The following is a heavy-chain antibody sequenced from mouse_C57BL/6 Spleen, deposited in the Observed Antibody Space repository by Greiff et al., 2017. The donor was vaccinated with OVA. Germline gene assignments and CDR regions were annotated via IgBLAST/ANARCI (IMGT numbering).Heavy chain of an antibody. J-gene: IGHJ2*01. Sequence: QVQLQQPGAELVKPGASVKLSCKASGYTFTSYWMQWVKQRPGQGLEWIGEIDPSDSYTNYNQKFKGKATLTVDTSSSTAYMQLSSLTSEDSAVYCCARGDWVDYWGQGTTLTVSS. D-gene: IGHD4-1*01. CDR1: GYTFTSYW. CDR3: ARGDWVDY. V-gene: IGHV1-50*01. CDR2: IDPSDSYT.